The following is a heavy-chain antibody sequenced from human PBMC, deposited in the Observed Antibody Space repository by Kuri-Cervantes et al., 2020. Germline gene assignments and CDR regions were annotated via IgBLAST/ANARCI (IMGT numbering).Heavy chain of an antibody. V-gene: IGHV3-33*01. CDR1: GFTFSSYG. CDR3: ASRRRDMVRGVILNFDY. Sequence: GGSLRLSCAASGFTFSSYGMHWVRQAPGKGLEWVAVIWYDGSNKYHADSVKGRFTISRDNSKNTLYLQMNSLRAEDTAVYYCASRRRDMVRGVILNFDYWGQGTLVTVSS. D-gene: IGHD3-10*01. CDR2: IWYDGSNK. J-gene: IGHJ4*02.